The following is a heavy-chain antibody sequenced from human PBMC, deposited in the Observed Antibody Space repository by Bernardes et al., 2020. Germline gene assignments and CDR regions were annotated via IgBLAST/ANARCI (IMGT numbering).Heavy chain of an antibody. Sequence: SETLSLTCTVSGGSISSYYWSWIRQPPGKGLEWIGYIYYSGSTNYNPSLKSRVTISVDTSKNQFSLKLSSVTAADTAVYYCARHEGLVPLDVWGQGTTVTVSS. CDR3: ARHEGLVPLDV. V-gene: IGHV4-59*08. D-gene: IGHD6-6*01. J-gene: IGHJ6*02. CDR1: GGSISSYY. CDR2: IYYSGST.